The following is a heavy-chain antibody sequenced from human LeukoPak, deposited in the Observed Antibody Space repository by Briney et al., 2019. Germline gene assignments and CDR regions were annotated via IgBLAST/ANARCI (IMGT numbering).Heavy chain of an antibody. CDR2: INSDGSWT. D-gene: IGHD2/OR15-2a*01. J-gene: IGHJ4*02. CDR1: GNYC. Sequence: GGSLRLSCAASGNYCMHWVRQAPGKGLVWVSHINSDGSWTSYADSVKGRFTISKDNAKNTVYLQMNSPRAEDTAVYYCVSFYETHWGRGTLVTVSS. CDR3: VSFYETH. V-gene: IGHV3-74*01.